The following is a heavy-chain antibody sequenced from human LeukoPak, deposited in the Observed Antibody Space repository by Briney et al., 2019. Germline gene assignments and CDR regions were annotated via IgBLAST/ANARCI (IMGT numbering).Heavy chain of an antibody. Sequence: GGSLRLSCVVSGFTFSSYWMSWVRQAPGKGLEWVSAFVGGDTTYYADSVKGRFTISRDNSRNTLYLQMNTLRAEDTAVYYCAKQARYSNFWSGYLYYFDYWGQGTLVTVSS. CDR2: FVGGDTT. V-gene: IGHV3-23*01. CDR1: GFTFSSYW. CDR3: AKQARYSNFWSGYLYYFDY. J-gene: IGHJ4*02. D-gene: IGHD3-3*01.